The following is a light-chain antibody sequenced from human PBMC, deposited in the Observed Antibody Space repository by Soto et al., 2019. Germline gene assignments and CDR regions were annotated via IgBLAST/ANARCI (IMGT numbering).Light chain of an antibody. Sequence: DIQVTQHPSSLSACVGDRVTITCRASQGIKNYLAWYQQKPGETPKLLIYAASTLESGIPPRFSGSGSGTDFTLTINNLQPEDVATYYCQRYYNAPFTFGGGTKVDI. CDR2: AAS. CDR3: QRYYNAPFT. J-gene: IGKJ4*01. V-gene: IGKV1-27*01. CDR1: QGIKNY.